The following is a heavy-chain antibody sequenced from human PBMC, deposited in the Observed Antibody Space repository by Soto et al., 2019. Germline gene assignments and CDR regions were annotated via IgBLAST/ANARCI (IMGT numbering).Heavy chain of an antibody. CDR3: ARGIAAAGLDY. CDR1: GFTFSSYA. V-gene: IGHV3-30-3*01. D-gene: IGHD6-13*01. J-gene: IGHJ4*02. CDR2: ISYDGSNK. Sequence: GGSLRLSCAASGFTFSSYAMHWVRQAPGKGLEWVAVISYDGSNKYYADSVKGRFTISRDNSKNTLYLQMNSLRAEDTAVYYCARGIAAAGLDYWGQGTLVTVSS.